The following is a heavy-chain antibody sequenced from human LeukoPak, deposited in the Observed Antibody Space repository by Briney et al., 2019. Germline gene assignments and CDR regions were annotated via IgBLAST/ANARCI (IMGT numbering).Heavy chain of an antibody. Sequence: PGRPLRLPYPASGFTLGSHEMHWVRHIPGQRMERVNAVSSGFHAFFADSVQGRFTVSREDARNSLYLQMNSLRAGDTAVYYWVREARGYYYTYFDYWGQGTLVTVSS. CDR3: VREARGYYYTYFDY. D-gene: IGHD3-22*01. V-gene: IGHV3-13*01. CDR1: GFTLGSHE. J-gene: IGHJ4*02. CDR2: VSSGFHA.